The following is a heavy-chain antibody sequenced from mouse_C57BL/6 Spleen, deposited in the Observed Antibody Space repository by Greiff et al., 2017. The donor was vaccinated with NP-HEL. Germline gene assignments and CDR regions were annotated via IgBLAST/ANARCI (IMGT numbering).Heavy chain of an antibody. D-gene: IGHD1-1*01. CDR2: ISYDGSN. J-gene: IGHJ1*03. CDR1: GYSITSGYY. CDR3: ARVRGYYGSSFHWYFDV. Sequence: EVQLQQSGPGLVKPSQSLSLTCSVTGYSITSGYYWNWIRQFPGNKLEWMGYISYDGSNNYNPSLKNRISITRDTSKNQFFLKLNSVTAEDTATYYCARVRGYYGSSFHWYFDVWGTGTTVTVSS. V-gene: IGHV3-6*01.